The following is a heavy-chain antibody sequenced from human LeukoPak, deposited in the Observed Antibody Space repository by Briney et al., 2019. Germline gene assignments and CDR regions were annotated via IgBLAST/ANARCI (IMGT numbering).Heavy chain of an antibody. CDR2: ISSSSSYI. J-gene: IGHJ4*02. V-gene: IGHV3-21*01. D-gene: IGHD2-21*02. CDR1: GFTFSSYS. CDR3: ARDADNCGGDCYPRFDY. Sequence: PGGSLRLSSAASGFTFSSYSMNWVRQAPGKGLEWVSSISSSSSYIYYADSVKGRFTISRDNAKNSLYLQMNSLRAEDTAVYYCARDADNCGGDCYPRFDYWGQGTLVTVSS.